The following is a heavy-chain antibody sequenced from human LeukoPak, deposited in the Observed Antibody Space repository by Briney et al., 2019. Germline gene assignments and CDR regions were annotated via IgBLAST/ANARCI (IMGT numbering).Heavy chain of an antibody. Sequence: ASVKVSCKASGYTFTSYDINWVRQATGQGLEWMGWMNPNSGNTGYAQKFQGRVTMTRNTSISTAYMELSSLRSEDTAVYYCARGYWGNYYCYYMDVWGKGTTVTVSS. CDR1: GYTFTSYD. D-gene: IGHD2-15*01. CDR2: MNPNSGNT. J-gene: IGHJ6*03. V-gene: IGHV1-8*01. CDR3: ARGYWGNYYCYYMDV.